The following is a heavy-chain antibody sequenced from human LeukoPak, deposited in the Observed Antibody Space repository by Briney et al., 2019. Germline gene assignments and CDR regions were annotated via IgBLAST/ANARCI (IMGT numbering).Heavy chain of an antibody. CDR3: ARVSPRFDP. CDR1: GGSFSGYY. J-gene: IGHJ5*02. Sequence: SETLSLTCAVYGGSFSGYYWSWIRQPPGKGLEWIGEINHSGSTNYNPSLKSRVTISVDTSKNQFSLKLSSVTAADTAVYYCARVSPRFDPWGQGTLVTVSS. CDR2: INHSGST. V-gene: IGHV4-34*01.